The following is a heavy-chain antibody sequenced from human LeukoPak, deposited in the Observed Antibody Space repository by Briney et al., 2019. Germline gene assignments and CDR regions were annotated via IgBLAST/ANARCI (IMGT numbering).Heavy chain of an antibody. CDR2: INPSGGST. CDR3: ARSRGQYGDYSGG. J-gene: IGHJ4*02. Sequence: GASVKVSCKASGYTFTSYYMYWVRQAPGQGLEWMGIINPSGGSTSYAQKFQGRVTMTRDTSTSTVYMELSSLRSEDTAVYYCARSRGQYGDYSGGWGQGTLVTVSS. V-gene: IGHV1-46*01. CDR1: GYTFTSYY. D-gene: IGHD4-17*01.